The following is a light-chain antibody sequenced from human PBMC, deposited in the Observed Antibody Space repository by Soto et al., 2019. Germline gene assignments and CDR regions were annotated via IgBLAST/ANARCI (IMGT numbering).Light chain of an antibody. V-gene: IGLV1-47*01. CDR1: SSNIGSNY. CDR3: AAWDDSLSGEVV. Sequence: QSVLTQPPSASGTPGQRVTISCSGSSSNIGSNYVYWYKQLPGTAPKLLIYRNNQRPSGVPDRFSGSKSGTSASLAISGLRSEDEADYYCAAWDDSLSGEVVFGGGTKLTVL. J-gene: IGLJ2*01. CDR2: RNN.